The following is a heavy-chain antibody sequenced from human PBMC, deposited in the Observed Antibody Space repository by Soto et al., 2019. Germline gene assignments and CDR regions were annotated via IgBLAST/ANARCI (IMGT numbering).Heavy chain of an antibody. V-gene: IGHV4-4*02. D-gene: IGHD5-12*01. CDR3: ARGGRWLFDY. CDR2: IYHSGST. CDR1: GGSISTDNW. Sequence: QVQLEESGPGLVKPSGTLSLTCAVSGGSISTDNWWSWVRQAPGKGLEWVGEIYHSGSTNYNPSLKSLLTISIDKSKDQFSLDVRSVTAADTAVYYCARGGRWLFDYWGQGTLVTVSS. J-gene: IGHJ4*02.